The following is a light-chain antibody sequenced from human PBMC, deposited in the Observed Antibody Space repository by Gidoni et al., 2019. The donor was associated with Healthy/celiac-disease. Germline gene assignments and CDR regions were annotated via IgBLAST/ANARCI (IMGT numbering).Light chain of an antibody. V-gene: IGLV3-25*03. CDR3: QSADSSGTVV. J-gene: IGLJ2*01. Sequence: SYELTQPHSVSVSPGQTARITCSGDALPKQYAYWYPQKPGQAPVLVIYKDSERPSGIPERFSGSSSGTTVTLTISGVQAEDEADYYCQSADSSGTVVFGGGTKLTVL. CDR1: ALPKQY. CDR2: KDS.